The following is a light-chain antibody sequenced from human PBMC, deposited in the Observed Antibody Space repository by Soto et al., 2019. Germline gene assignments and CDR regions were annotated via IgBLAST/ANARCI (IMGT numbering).Light chain of an antibody. J-gene: IGKJ2*01. V-gene: IGKV1-5*01. CDR2: DAS. CDR1: QTIYTW. CDR3: QQYNDYLPYT. Sequence: DTQMTQSPSTLSASVGDTVTITCRASQTIYTWLAWYQQKPGKAPKVIIYDASTLESGVPSRFSGSGSGTECTLTISGLQPDDFATYYCQQYNDYLPYTFGQGTK.